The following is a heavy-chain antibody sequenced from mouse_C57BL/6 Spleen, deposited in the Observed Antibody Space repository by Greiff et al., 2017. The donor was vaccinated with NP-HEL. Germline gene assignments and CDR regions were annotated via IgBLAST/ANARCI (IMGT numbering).Heavy chain of an antibody. V-gene: IGHV1-64*01. CDR2: IHPNSGST. D-gene: IGHD2-3*01. CDR1: GYTFTSYW. Sequence: VQLQQSGAELVKPGASVKLSCKASGYTFTSYWMHWVKQRPGQGLEWIGMIHPNSGSTNYNEKFKSKATLTVDKSSSTAYMQLSSLTSEDSAVYYCARWLLYYFDYWGQGTTLTVSS. J-gene: IGHJ2*01. CDR3: ARWLLYYFDY.